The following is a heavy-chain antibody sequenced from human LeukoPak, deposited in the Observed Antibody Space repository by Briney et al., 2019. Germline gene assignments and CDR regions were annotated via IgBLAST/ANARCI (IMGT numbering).Heavy chain of an antibody. V-gene: IGHV3-7*01. Sequence: GGSLRLSCAASGFTFSNYWMTWVRQAPGKGLEWVADIKQDGSEKLYVKSVRGRLTISRDNAKMSLFLQMNSLRAEDTAVYYCARDNGVVHGVYYMDVWGKGTTVTVS. CDR1: GFTFSNYW. J-gene: IGHJ6*03. CDR3: ARDNGVVHGVYYMDV. CDR2: IKQDGSEK. D-gene: IGHD3-3*01.